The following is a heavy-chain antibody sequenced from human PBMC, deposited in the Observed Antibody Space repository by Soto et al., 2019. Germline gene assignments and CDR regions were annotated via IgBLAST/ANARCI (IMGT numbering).Heavy chain of an antibody. D-gene: IGHD1-1*01. J-gene: IGHJ4*02. V-gene: IGHV4-4*02. CDR2: IYHSGST. CDR1: GGSISSSNW. CDR3: ARDRSVPFYWYNWNDADALNYFDY. Sequence: SETLSLTCAVSGGSISSSNWWSWVRQPPGKGLEWIGEIYHSGSTNYNPSLKSRVTISVDKSKNQFSLKLSSVTAADTAVYYCARDRSVPFYWYNWNDADALNYFDYWGQGTLVTVSS.